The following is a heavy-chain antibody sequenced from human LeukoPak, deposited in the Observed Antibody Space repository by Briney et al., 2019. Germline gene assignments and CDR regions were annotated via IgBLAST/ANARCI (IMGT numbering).Heavy chain of an antibody. D-gene: IGHD3-22*01. CDR3: ARGGSYYYDSSGYGFDY. CDR2: ISSSSSDI. CDR1: GFSFRFYT. V-gene: IGHV3-21*01. Sequence: GGSLRLSCAASGFSFRFYTMNWVRQAPGQGLEWVSSISSSSSDIYYTDSLKGRFTISRDDAQNSLYLQMNSLRAEDTAVYYCARGGSYYYDSSGYGFDYWGQGTLVTVSS. J-gene: IGHJ4*02.